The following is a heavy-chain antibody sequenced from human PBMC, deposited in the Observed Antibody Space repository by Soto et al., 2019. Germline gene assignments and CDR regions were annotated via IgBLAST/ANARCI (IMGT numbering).Heavy chain of an antibody. Sequence: VQLLESGGGLVQPGGSLRLACTASGFTFNHYAMTWVRQAPGRGLEWVASVSGRGGSKKYADSVKGRFIISRDNSNSTLYLQMDSRGGEDTAVYYCAKDSTVTTSLYFYYYGFDVWGQGTTVTVSS. CDR1: GFTFNHYA. CDR3: AKDSTVTTSLYFYYYGFDV. J-gene: IGHJ6*01. D-gene: IGHD4-17*01. CDR2: VSGRGGSK. V-gene: IGHV3-23*01.